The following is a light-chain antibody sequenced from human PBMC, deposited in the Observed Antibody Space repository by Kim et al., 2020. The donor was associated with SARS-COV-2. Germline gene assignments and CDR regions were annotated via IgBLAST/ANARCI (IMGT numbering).Light chain of an antibody. Sequence: STGTSSDGGSYNLVSWYQQHPGKAPKLTIYEVSRRPSGVSNRFSGSKSGNTASLTISGLQAEDEADYYCCSYEGSSTSVVFGGWTQLTVL. V-gene: IGLV2-23*02. CDR1: SSDGGSYNL. CDR3: CSYEGSSTSVV. J-gene: IGLJ2*01. CDR2: EVS.